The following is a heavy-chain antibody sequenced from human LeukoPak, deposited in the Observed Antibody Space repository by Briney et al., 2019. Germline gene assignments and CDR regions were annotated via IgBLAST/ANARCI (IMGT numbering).Heavy chain of an antibody. CDR2: ISSSSSYI. D-gene: IGHD3-10*01. CDR1: GFTFSSYS. CDR3: ASASYGSGTYAFDI. V-gene: IGHV3-21*01. J-gene: IGHJ3*02. Sequence: GGSLRLSCAASGFTFSSYSMNWVRQAPGKGLEWVSSISSSSSYIYYADSVKGRFTISRDYAKNSLYLQMNSLRAEDTAVYYCASASYGSGTYAFDIWGQGTMVTVSS.